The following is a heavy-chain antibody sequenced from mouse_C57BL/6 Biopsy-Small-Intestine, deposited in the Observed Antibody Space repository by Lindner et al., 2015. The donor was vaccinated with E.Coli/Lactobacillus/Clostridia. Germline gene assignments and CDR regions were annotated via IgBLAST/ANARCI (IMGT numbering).Heavy chain of an antibody. Sequence: VQLQESGAELVKPGASVKISCKASGYAFSSYWMNWVKQRPGKGLEWIGQIYPGDGDTNYNGKFKGKATLTADKSSSTAYMQLSSLTPEDSAVYFCARGSSNWYFDVWGTGTTVTVSS. V-gene: IGHV1-80*01. J-gene: IGHJ1*03. CDR3: ARGSSNWYFDV. CDR2: IYPGDGDT. CDR1: GYAFSSYW.